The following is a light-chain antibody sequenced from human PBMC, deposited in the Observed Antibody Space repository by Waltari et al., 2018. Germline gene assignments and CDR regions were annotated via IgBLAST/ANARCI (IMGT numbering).Light chain of an antibody. Sequence: DIQMTQSPSFLSASVGDRVTITCRASQRISSYLNWYQMKPGKAPELLIYGASTVQSGVPSRFSGSGFGTDFTLTISSLQPEDFATYYCQQTCRLITFGPGTKVDLK. J-gene: IGKJ3*01. CDR1: QRISSY. CDR3: QQTCRLIT. CDR2: GAS. V-gene: IGKV1-39*01.